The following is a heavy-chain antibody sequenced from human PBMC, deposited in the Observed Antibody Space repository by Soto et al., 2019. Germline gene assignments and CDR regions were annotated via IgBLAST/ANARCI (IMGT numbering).Heavy chain of an antibody. CDR2: ISYDGSNK. V-gene: IGHV3-30*18. D-gene: IGHD6-13*01. Sequence: GGALRLSCAASGFTFSSYGMHWVRQAPGKGLEWVAVISYDGSNKYYADSVKGRFTISRDNSKNTLYLQMNSLRAEDTAVYYCAKAFGQQLVLFDYWGQGTLVTVSS. J-gene: IGHJ4*02. CDR3: AKAFGQQLVLFDY. CDR1: GFTFSSYG.